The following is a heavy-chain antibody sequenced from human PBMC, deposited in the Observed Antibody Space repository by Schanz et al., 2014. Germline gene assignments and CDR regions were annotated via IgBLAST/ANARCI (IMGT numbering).Heavy chain of an antibody. J-gene: IGHJ4*02. Sequence: QVQLVESGGGVVQPGKSLRLSCAASGFAFSDYGMHWVRQAPGKGLEWVAFISYDGNEKHYPDSVKGRFTISRDNSRNTLFLQMESLRTEDTAVYHCAKERDSTGWNNGDYWGQGTLVTVSS. CDR2: ISYDGNEK. CDR1: GFAFSDYG. CDR3: AKERDSTGWNNGDY. V-gene: IGHV3-30*18. D-gene: IGHD6-19*01.